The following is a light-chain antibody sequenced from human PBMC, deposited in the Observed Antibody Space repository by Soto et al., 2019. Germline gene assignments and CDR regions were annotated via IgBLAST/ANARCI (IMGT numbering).Light chain of an antibody. V-gene: IGLV2-14*03. J-gene: IGLJ2*01. Sequence: QSALTQPASVSGSPGQSITISCTGTSSDIGANNYVSWYQQHPGKAPKLMIYDVTNRPSGVSNRFSGSKSGNTASLTVSGLQAEDEADYYCSSYTTSSTLFGGGTMVTVL. CDR2: DVT. CDR1: SSDIGANNY. CDR3: SSYTTSSTL.